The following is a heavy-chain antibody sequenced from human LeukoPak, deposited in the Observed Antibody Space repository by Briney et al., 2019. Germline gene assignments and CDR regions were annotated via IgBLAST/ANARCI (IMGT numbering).Heavy chain of an antibody. CDR2: ISYDGSNK. Sequence: GGSLRLSCAASGFTFSSYAMLWVRQAPGKGLEGVAVISYDGSNKYYADSVKGRFTISRDNSKNTLYLQTNSLRAEDTAVYYCAGESYDSSGYPPLTGYWGQGTLVTVSS. CDR1: GFTFSSYA. J-gene: IGHJ4*02. D-gene: IGHD3-22*01. CDR3: AGESYDSSGYPPLTGY. V-gene: IGHV3-30-3*01.